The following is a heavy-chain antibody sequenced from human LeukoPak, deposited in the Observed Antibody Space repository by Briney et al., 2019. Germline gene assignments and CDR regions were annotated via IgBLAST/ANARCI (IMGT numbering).Heavy chain of an antibody. CDR3: ARRRCSSTSGYRQKYYFDY. V-gene: IGHV4-34*01. D-gene: IGHD2-2*02. CDR2: INHSGST. CDR1: VGSFSGYY. Sequence: SETLSLTCAVYVGSFSGYYWSWIRQPPGKGVEGIGEINHSGSTNYNPSRKSRVTISVDPSQNQFSLKPSSVSAADTAVYYCARRRCSSTSGYRQKYYFDYWGQGTLVTVSS. J-gene: IGHJ4*02.